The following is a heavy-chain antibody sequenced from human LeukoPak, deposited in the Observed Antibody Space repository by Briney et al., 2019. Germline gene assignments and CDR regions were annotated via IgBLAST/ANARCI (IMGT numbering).Heavy chain of an antibody. CDR3: ARALPLVRSPFDY. D-gene: IGHD3-3*01. J-gene: IGHJ4*02. CDR1: VYTFTGYY. CDR2: INPNSGGT. V-gene: IGHV1-2*02. Sequence: ASVKVSCKASVYTFTGYYMHWVRQAPGQGLEWMGWINPNSGGTNYAQKFQGRVTMTRDTSISTAYMELSRLRSDDTAVYYCARALPLVRSPFDYWGQGTLVTVSS.